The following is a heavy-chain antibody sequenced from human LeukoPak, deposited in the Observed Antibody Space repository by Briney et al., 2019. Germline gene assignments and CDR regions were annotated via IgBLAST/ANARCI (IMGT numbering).Heavy chain of an antibody. CDR1: GFTFSSYA. D-gene: IGHD3-22*01. V-gene: IGHV3-30*14. J-gene: IGHJ3*01. Sequence: GGPLRLSCAASGFTFSSYAMHWVRQAPGKGLEWVAVISYDGSNKYYADSVKGRFTISRDNSKNTLYLQMGSLRAEDTAVYYCARGVIVVVSGAFDLWGHGTKVTVSS. CDR3: ARGVIVVVSGAFDL. CDR2: ISYDGSNK.